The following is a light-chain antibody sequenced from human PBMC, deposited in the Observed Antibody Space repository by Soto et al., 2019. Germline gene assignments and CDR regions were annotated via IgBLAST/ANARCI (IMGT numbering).Light chain of an antibody. CDR3: QQYNEWPLT. J-gene: IGKJ4*01. CDR1: QSVSNN. V-gene: IGKV3-15*01. Sequence: ERVMTQSPPTLSVSPGEKATLSCRASQSVSNNLAWYQQKPGQAPRLLMYFASTRATGIPARFSGSGSGTEFSLTISSLQSEDFAVYYCQQYNEWPLTFGGGTKVETK. CDR2: FAS.